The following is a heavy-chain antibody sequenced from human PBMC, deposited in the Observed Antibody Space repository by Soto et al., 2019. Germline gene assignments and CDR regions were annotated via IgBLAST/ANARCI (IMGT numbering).Heavy chain of an antibody. J-gene: IGHJ6*03. CDR3: AYSLYYWNDVYYYYYMDV. Sequence: EVHLVESGGGLVQPGGSLRLSCVASGFDITRVWMHWVRQAPGEGLVWVSHINSDGSTTAYGDSVKGRFTISRDNAKNTLYLQMNSLSAEDTALYYCAYSLYYWNDVYYYYYMDVWGKGTTVTVSS. D-gene: IGHD1-20*01. CDR2: INSDGSTT. V-gene: IGHV3-74*01. CDR1: GFDITRVW.